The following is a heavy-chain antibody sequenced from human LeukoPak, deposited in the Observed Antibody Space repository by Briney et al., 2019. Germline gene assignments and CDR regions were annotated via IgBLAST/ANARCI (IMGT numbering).Heavy chain of an antibody. CDR1: GLTVSSKD. V-gene: IGHV3-53*01. D-gene: IGHD5-12*01. J-gene: IGHJ3*02. CDR3: ATLARYAFDI. CDR2: IYSGGST. Sequence: GGSLRLSCAASGLTVSSKDMSWVRQAPGKGLESVSVIYSGGSTYYADSVKGRFTISRDNSKNTLYLQMNSLRAEDTAVYYCATLARYAFDIWGQGTMVTVSS.